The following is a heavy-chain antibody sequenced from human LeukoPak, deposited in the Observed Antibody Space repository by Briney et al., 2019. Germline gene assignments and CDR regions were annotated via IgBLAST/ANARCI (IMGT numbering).Heavy chain of an antibody. CDR3: TSTATISQGMDV. D-gene: IGHD5-12*01. CDR1: GGSISSGGYS. J-gene: IGHJ6*02. Sequence: PSQTLSLTCAVSGGSISSGGYSWSWIRQPPGKGLEWIGSLYYSGSTYYNPSLKSRVTISVDTSKNQFSLKLSSVTAADTAVYYCTSTATISQGMDVWGQGTTVTVSS. CDR2: LYYSGST. V-gene: IGHV4-30-2*03.